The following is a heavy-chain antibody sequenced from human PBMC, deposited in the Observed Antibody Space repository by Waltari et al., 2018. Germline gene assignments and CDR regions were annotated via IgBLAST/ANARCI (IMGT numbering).Heavy chain of an antibody. J-gene: IGHJ4*02. V-gene: IGHV3-23*01. D-gene: IGHD3-22*01. CDR3: AKGSYYDSSGYCYFDY. Sequence: EVQLLESGGGLVQPGGSLSLSCAASGFTFSSYVMSWVRQAPGKGLEWVSTVSCSGDHTYYADSVKGRFTISRDNSKNTLYLQMNSLRADDTAVYYCAKGSYYDSSGYCYFDYWGQGTLVTVSS. CDR2: VSCSGDHT. CDR1: GFTFSSYV.